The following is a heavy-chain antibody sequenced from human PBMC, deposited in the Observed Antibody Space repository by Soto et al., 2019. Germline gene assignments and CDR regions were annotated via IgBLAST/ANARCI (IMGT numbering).Heavy chain of an antibody. Sequence: GGSLRLSCAASGFTFSSYSMNWVRQAPGKGLEWVSYISSSSSTIYYADSVKGRFTISRDNAKNSLYLQMNSLRAEDTAVYYCARGYCSGGSCYSFHYWGQGTLVTVSS. CDR1: GFTFSSYS. CDR3: ARGYCSGGSCYSFHY. CDR2: ISSSSSTI. D-gene: IGHD2-15*01. V-gene: IGHV3-48*01. J-gene: IGHJ4*02.